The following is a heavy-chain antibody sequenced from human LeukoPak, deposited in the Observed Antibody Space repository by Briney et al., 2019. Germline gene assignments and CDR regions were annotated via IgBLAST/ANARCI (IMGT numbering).Heavy chain of an antibody. D-gene: IGHD2-2*01. V-gene: IGHV3-7*01. CDR2: IKQDGSEK. J-gene: IGHJ4*02. CDR3: ARERGGFCSSTNRRGSFDY. CDR1: GFTFSNYW. Sequence: GGSLRLSCAASGFTFSNYWMSWVRQAPGKGLEWVANIKQDGSEKYYVDSVKGRFTISRVNAKNSLYVQMNSLRAEDTAVYYCARERGGFCSSTNRRGSFDYWGQGTLVTVSS.